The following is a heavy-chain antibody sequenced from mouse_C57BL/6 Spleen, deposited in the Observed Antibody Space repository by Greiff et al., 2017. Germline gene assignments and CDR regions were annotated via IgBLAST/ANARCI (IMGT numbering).Heavy chain of an antibody. Sequence: EVQLQQSVAELVRPGASVKLSCTASGFNIKNTYMHWVKQRPEQGLEWIGRIDPANGNTTYAPKFQGKATITADTSSNTAYLQISSLTSEDTAIYYCAAPITTVVANWYFDVWGTGTTVTVSS. D-gene: IGHD1-1*01. CDR1: GFNIKNTY. CDR2: IDPANGNT. J-gene: IGHJ1*03. CDR3: AAPITTVVANWYFDV. V-gene: IGHV14-3*01.